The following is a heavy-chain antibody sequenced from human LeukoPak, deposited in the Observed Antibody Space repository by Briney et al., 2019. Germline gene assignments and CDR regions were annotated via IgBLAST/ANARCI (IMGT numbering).Heavy chain of an antibody. CDR1: GGSFSGYY. V-gene: IGHV4-34*01. CDR2: INHSGST. D-gene: IGHD3-16*02. CDR3: AILPGWYYDYVWGSYRYTGIADY. J-gene: IGHJ4*02. Sequence: SETLSLTCVVYGGSFSGYYWSWIRQPPGKGLEWIGEINHSGSTNYNPSLKSRVTISVDTSKNQFSLKLSSVTAADTAVYYCAILPGWYYDYVWGSYRYTGIADYWGQGTLVTVSS.